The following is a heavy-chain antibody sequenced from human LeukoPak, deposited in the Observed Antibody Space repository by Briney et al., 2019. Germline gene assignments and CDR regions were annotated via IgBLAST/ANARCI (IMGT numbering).Heavy chain of an antibody. CDR2: IRGSGGST. V-gene: IGHV3-23*01. J-gene: IGHJ5*02. D-gene: IGHD3-10*01. CDR1: GFTFSIYP. Sequence: PGGSLRLSCAASGFTFSIYPMSGARQAPGKGREWFSPIRGSGGSTYYAASVKGRFTISRDHSKNTLYLQMNSLRAEDTAVYSCAKEGITMVRGGHNWFDPWGQGTLVTVSS. CDR3: AKEGITMVRGGHNWFDP.